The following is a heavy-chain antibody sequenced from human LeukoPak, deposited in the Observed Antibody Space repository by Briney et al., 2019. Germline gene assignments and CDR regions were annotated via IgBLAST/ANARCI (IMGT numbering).Heavy chain of an antibody. CDR2: IRYDGSKK. J-gene: IGHJ4*02. CDR1: GFTFSSYG. Sequence: GGSRRLSCAASGFTFSSYGMHWVRQAPGKGLEWVAFIRYDGSKKYYADSMKGRFTISRDNSKNTLYLQMNSLRPEDTAVYYCANVNDYWGQGTLVTVSS. CDR3: ANVNDY. V-gene: IGHV3-30*02.